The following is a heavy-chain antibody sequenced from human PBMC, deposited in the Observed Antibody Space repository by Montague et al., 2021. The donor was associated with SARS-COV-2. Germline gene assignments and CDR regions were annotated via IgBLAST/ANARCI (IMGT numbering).Heavy chain of an antibody. Sequence: TLSLTCTVSGGSISSGGYYWSWHPQHKGKGLVWNGYNNYSGNTYYNLYRKGRVTIYVDKSKNQFSLKLVTVTATDTAVYYCARAATITMIVVVIDAFDIWGQGTMVTVSS. CDR2: NNYSGNT. V-gene: IGHV4-31*03. D-gene: IGHD3-22*01. J-gene: IGHJ3*02. CDR3: ARAATITMIVVVIDAFDI. CDR1: GGSISSGGYY.